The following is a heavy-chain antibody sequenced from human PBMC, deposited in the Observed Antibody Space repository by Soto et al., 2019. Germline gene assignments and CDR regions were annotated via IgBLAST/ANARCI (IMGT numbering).Heavy chain of an antibody. Sequence: QVQLVQSGAEVKKPGSSVKVSCKASGGTFSSYAISWVRQAPGQGLEWMGGIIPIFGTANYAQKFRGRVTITADKSTSTAYRELSSLRSEDTAVYYCASQIGYCSSTSCPRWFDPWGQGTLVTVSS. D-gene: IGHD2-2*01. CDR2: IIPIFGTA. CDR3: ASQIGYCSSTSCPRWFDP. V-gene: IGHV1-69*06. J-gene: IGHJ5*02. CDR1: GGTFSSYA.